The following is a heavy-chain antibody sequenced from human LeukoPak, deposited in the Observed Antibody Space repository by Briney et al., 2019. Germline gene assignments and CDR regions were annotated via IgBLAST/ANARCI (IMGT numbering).Heavy chain of an antibody. J-gene: IGHJ4*02. Sequence: PSETLSLTCTVSGGSISSSSYYWGWLRQPPGKGLEWVSAISGSGGSTYYADSVKGRFTISRDNSKNTLYLQMNSLRAEDTAVYYCAKVARIVVVPAAMAFDYWGQGTLVTVSS. D-gene: IGHD2-2*01. CDR2: ISGSGGST. CDR3: AKVARIVVVPAAMAFDY. CDR1: GGSISSSSYY. V-gene: IGHV3-23*01.